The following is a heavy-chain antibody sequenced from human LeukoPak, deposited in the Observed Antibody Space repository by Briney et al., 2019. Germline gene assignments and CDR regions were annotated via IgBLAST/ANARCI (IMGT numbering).Heavy chain of an antibody. CDR1: GGSISSYY. Sequence: PSETLSLTCTVSGGSISSYYWGWIRQPPGKGLEWIGTIYHDGRTYFNPSLKSRVTISLDTSKNQVSLKLSSVTAADTAVYHCARESQSVLWCGVHLWGHGTLVTVSS. J-gene: IGHJ4*01. D-gene: IGHD4/OR15-4a*01. CDR3: ARESQSVLWCGVHL. CDR2: IYHDGRT. V-gene: IGHV4-38-2*02.